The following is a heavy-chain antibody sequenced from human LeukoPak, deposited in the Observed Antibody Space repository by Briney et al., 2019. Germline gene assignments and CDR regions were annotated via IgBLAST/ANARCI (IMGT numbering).Heavy chain of an antibody. CDR3: ATASGYSYGRSVDI. CDR1: GFTFDDYG. V-gene: IGHV3-20*04. Sequence: PGGSLRLSCAASGFTFDDYGMSWVRQAPGKGLEWVSGINWNGGSTGYADSVKGRFTISRDNAKNSLYLQMNSLRAEDTALYYCATASGYSYGRSVDIWGQGTMVTVSS. D-gene: IGHD5-18*01. J-gene: IGHJ3*02. CDR2: INWNGGST.